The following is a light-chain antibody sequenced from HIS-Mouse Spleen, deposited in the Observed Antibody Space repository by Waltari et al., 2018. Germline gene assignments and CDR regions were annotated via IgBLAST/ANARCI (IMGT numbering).Light chain of an antibody. Sequence: SCSGSNSNIGSNTVNWYQQLPGTAPKLLIYSNNQRPSGVPDRFSGSKSGTSASLAISGLQAEDEADYYCSSYAGSNNWVFGGGTKLTVL. CDR1: NSNIGSNT. J-gene: IGLJ3*02. CDR3: SSYAGSNNWV. CDR2: SNN. V-gene: IGLV1-44*01.